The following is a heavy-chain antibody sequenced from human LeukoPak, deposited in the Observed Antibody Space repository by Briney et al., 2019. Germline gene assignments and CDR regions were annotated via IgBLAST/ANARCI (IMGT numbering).Heavy chain of an antibody. V-gene: IGHV3-33*01. CDR3: ARPVVLGAYLRGAYYFDS. CDR1: GFTFSTYG. CDR2: IWYDGSDK. J-gene: IGHJ4*02. Sequence: PGGSLRLSCVASGFTFSTYGMHWVRQAPGKGLEWVAVIWYDGSDKYHADSVKGRFTISRDNSKNTLYLQMNSLRVEDTAVYYCARPVVLGAYLRGAYYFDSWGQGTLVTVSS. D-gene: IGHD3-16*01.